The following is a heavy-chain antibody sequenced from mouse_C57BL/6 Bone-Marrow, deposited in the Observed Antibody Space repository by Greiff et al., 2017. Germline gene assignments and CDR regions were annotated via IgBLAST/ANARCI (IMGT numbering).Heavy chain of an antibody. V-gene: IGHV6-3*01. CDR3: TGRAWFAY. Sequence: DVMLVESGGGLVQPGGSMKLSCVASGFTFSNYWMNWVRQSPEEGLEWVAQIRFKSDNYATHYAESVKGRFTISRDDSKSSVYLQMNNLRAEDTGIYCCTGRAWFAYWGQGTLVTVSA. J-gene: IGHJ3*01. CDR2: IRFKSDNYAT. CDR1: GFTFSNYW.